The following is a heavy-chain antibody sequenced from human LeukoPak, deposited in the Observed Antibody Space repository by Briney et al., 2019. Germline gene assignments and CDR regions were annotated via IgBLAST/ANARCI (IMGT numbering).Heavy chain of an antibody. CDR2: IYYSGST. CDR3: ARDSSGSYQLAEENAFDI. CDR1: GGSISSYY. V-gene: IGHV4-59*01. J-gene: IGHJ3*02. D-gene: IGHD1-26*01. Sequence: SETLFLTCTVSGGSISSYYWSWIRQPPGKGLEWIGYIYYSGSTNYNPSLKSRVTISVDTSKNQFSLKLSSVTAADTAVYYCARDSSGSYQLAEENAFDIWGQGTMVTVSS.